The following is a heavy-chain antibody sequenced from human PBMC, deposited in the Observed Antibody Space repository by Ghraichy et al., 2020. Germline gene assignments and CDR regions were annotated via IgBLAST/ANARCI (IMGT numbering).Heavy chain of an antibody. CDR2: IYSGGTT. J-gene: IGHJ4*02. CDR3: ARDTRYCSSTNCYLDY. Sequence: GGSLRLSCAASGFTVSSNYMSWVRQAPGKGLEWVSVIYSGGTTYYAESVKGRFTISRDSSKNTLYLQMNSLRAEDTAVYYCARDTRYCSSTNCYLDYWGQGTLVTVS. CDR1: GFTVSSNY. V-gene: IGHV3-66*01. D-gene: IGHD2-2*01.